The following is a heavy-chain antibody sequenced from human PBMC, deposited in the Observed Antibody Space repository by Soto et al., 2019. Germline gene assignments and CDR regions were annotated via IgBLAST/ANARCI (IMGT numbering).Heavy chain of an antibody. CDR3: AGAPDGYDGSGYSFDY. Sequence: QVQLVESGGGVVQPGRSLRLSCAASGFTFSSYAMHWVRQAPGKGLEWVAVISYDGSNKYYADSVKGRFTISRDNSKNTLYLQMNSVGAEDTAVYYCAGAPDGYDGSGYSFDYWGQGTLVTVSS. J-gene: IGHJ4*02. CDR1: GFTFSSYA. V-gene: IGHV3-30-3*01. CDR2: ISYDGSNK. D-gene: IGHD3-22*01.